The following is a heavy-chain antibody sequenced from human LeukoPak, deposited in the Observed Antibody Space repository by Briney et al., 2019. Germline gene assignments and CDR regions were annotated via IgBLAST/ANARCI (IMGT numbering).Heavy chain of an antibody. CDR2: ISYDGSDK. CDR3: ARPSYYYDSSGYFFDY. CDR1: GFTFNNYG. J-gene: IGHJ4*02. D-gene: IGHD3-22*01. Sequence: RSLRLSCAASGFTFNNYGMHWVRQAPGKGLEWLAAISYDGSDKYHADSVKGRFTISRDNSKNTLYLQMNSLRAEDTAVYYCARPSYYYDSSGYFFDYWGQGTLVTVSS. V-gene: IGHV3-30*03.